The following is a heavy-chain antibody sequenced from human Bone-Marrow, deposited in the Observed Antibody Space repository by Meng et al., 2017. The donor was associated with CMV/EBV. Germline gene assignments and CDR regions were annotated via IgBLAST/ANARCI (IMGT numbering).Heavy chain of an antibody. CDR3: ARDFGDFWSGYHSYYYYGMDV. CDR2: ISAYNGNT. J-gene: IGHJ6*02. CDR1: GYTFTSYG. V-gene: IGHV1-18*01. Sequence: ASVKVSCKASGYTFTSYGISWVRQAPGQGLEWMGWISAYNGNTNYAQKLQGKVTMTTDTSTSTAYMELRSLRSDDTAVYYCARDFGDFWSGYHSYYYYGMDVWGQGTTVTVSS. D-gene: IGHD3-3*01.